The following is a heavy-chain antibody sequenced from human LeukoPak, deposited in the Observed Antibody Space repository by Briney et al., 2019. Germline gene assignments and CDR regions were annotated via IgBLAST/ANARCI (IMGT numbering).Heavy chain of an antibody. CDR2: ISGSGGST. CDR1: EFSVGSNY. D-gene: IGHD3-3*01. Sequence: GGSLRLSCAASEFSVGSNYMTWVRQAPGKGLEWVSGISGSGGSTDYADSLKGRFTISRDNSKNTLYLQMNSLRAEDTAVYYCAKTPVRRFPLYFDYWGQGTLVTVSS. J-gene: IGHJ4*02. CDR3: AKTPVRRFPLYFDY. V-gene: IGHV3-23*01.